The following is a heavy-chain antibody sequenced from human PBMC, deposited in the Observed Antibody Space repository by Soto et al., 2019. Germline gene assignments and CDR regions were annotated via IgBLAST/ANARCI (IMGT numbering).Heavy chain of an antibody. J-gene: IGHJ5*02. D-gene: IGHD2-15*01. CDR2: ISAYNGNT. V-gene: IGHV1-18*01. CDR3: ARDSLINIVVGGAATESWNWFDP. Sequence: ASVKVSCKASGYTFTSYGISWVRQAPGQGLEWMGWISAYNGNTNYAQKLQGRVTMTTDTSTSTAYMELRSLRSDDTAVYYCARDSLINIVVGGAATESWNWFDPWG. CDR1: GYTFTSYG.